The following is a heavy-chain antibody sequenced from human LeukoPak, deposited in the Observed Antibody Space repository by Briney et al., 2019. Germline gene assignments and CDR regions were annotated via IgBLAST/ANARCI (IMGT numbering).Heavy chain of an antibody. CDR1: GFTFSSYS. V-gene: IGHV3-21*01. CDR2: ISSSSDYI. CDR3: ARDRFTSGWYNGY. D-gene: IGHD6-19*01. J-gene: IGHJ4*02. Sequence: PGGSLRLSCAASGFTFSSYSFNWVRQAPGKGLEWVSSISSSSDYIYYADSVKGRFSISRDNAKNSLFLQMNSLRVEDTAVYYCARDRFTSGWYNGYWGQGTLVTVSS.